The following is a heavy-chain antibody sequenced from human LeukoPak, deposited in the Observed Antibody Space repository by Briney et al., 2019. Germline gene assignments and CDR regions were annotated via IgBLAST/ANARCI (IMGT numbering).Heavy chain of an antibody. J-gene: IGHJ4*02. Sequence: GGSLRLSCAASGFTFDDYAMHWVRQAPGKGLEWVAFIRYDGSNKYYADSVKGRFTISRDNSKNTLYLQMNSLRAEDTAVYYCAKKVPAVVPAAEDGSPYWGQGTLVTVSS. CDR1: GFTFDDYA. D-gene: IGHD2-2*01. CDR3: AKKVPAVVPAAEDGSPY. CDR2: IRYDGSNK. V-gene: IGHV3-30*02.